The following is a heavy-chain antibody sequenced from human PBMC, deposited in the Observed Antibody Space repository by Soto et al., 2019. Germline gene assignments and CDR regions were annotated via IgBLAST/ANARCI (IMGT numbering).Heavy chain of an antibody. V-gene: IGHV5-51*01. D-gene: IGHD3-10*01. CDR3: ARNRLRQYYYGMDV. CDR1: GYSFANYW. CDR2: IYPGDSDT. Sequence: GESLKISCQGSGYSFANYWIARVRQMPGKGLEWVGVIYPGDSDTRYSPSFRGQVTISADKSISHVYLQWSSLKASDTAMYYCARNRLRQYYYGMDVWGQGTTVTVSS. J-gene: IGHJ6*02.